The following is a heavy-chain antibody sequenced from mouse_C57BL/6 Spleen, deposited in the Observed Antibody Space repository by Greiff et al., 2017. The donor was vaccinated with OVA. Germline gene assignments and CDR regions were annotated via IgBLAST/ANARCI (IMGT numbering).Heavy chain of an antibody. Sequence: VQLQQSGAELVRPGTSVKLSCKASGYTFTSYWMHWVKQRPGQGLEWIGVIDPSDSYTNYNQKFKGKATLTVDTSSSTAYMQLSSLTSEDSAVYYCARGGGYPSYRYFDVWGTGTTVTVSS. V-gene: IGHV1-59*01. CDR3: ARGGGYPSYRYFDV. D-gene: IGHD2-2*01. J-gene: IGHJ1*03. CDR2: IDPSDSYT. CDR1: GYTFTSYW.